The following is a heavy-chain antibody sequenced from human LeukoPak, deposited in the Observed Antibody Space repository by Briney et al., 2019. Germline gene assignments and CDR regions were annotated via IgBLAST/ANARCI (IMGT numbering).Heavy chain of an antibody. CDR1: GFTFSNFA. Sequence: GGSLRLSCAASGFTFSNFAMHWVRQAPGKGLEWVAVISYDGDNEYYADSVKGQFTISRDNSKDRLYLQMNSLRPEDTAMYYCARVRGGRSWYYYGMDVWGRGTTVTVFS. J-gene: IGHJ6*02. CDR3: ARVRGGRSWYYYGMDV. V-gene: IGHV3-30-3*01. CDR2: ISYDGDNE. D-gene: IGHD3-16*01.